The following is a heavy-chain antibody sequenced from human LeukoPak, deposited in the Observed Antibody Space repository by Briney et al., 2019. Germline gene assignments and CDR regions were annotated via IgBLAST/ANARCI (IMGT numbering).Heavy chain of an antibody. CDR3: ASHLGDSGGLWYFDL. D-gene: IGHD2-15*01. CDR2: IYYSGST. J-gene: IGHJ2*01. Sequence: PSETLSLTCTVSGGSISSYYWSWIRQPPGKGLEWIGYIYYSGSTNYNPSLKSRVTISVDTSKNQFSLRLSSVTAADTAVYYCASHLGDSGGLWYFDLWGRGTLVTVSS. CDR1: GGSISSYY. V-gene: IGHV4-59*01.